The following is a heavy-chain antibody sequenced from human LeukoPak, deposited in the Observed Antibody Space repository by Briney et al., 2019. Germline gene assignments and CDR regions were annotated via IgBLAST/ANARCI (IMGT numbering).Heavy chain of an antibody. V-gene: IGHV4-31*03. J-gene: IGHJ4*02. CDR1: GGSISSGGYY. Sequence: SQTLSLTCTVSGGSISSGGYYWSWIRQHPGKGLEWIGYIYYSGSTYYNPSLKSRVTISVDTSKNQFSLKLSSVTAADTAVYYCARLCIRYYDFWSGPHHFDYWGQGTLVTVSS. CDR3: ARLCIRYYDFWSGPHHFDY. D-gene: IGHD3-3*01. CDR2: IYYSGST.